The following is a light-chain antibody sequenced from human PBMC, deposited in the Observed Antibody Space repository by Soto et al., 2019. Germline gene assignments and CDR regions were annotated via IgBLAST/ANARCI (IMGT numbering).Light chain of an antibody. CDR3: QVWDSGSDHVI. J-gene: IGLJ2*01. V-gene: IGLV3-21*04. CDR2: YES. CDR1: NIGGYS. Sequence: SYELTQPPSVSVAPGNTARITCGGNNIGGYSVHWYQQKPGQAPVLVIYYESDRPSGIPERFSGSNSGNMATLTISRVEAGDDVDYYCQVWDSGSDHVIFGGGTKLTVL.